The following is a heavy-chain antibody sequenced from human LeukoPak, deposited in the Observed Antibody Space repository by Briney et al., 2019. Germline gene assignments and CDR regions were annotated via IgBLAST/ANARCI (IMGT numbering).Heavy chain of an antibody. CDR2: ISGSGGST. D-gene: IGHD3-3*01. Sequence: PGGSLRLSCAASGFTFSSYAMSWVRQAPGRGLEWVSVISGSGGSTYYADSVKGRFTISRDNSKNTLYLQMNSLRAEDTAVYYCAKGARRITIFGVVPHVDYWGQGTLVTVSS. CDR1: GFTFSSYA. J-gene: IGHJ4*02. V-gene: IGHV3-23*01. CDR3: AKGARRITIFGVVPHVDY.